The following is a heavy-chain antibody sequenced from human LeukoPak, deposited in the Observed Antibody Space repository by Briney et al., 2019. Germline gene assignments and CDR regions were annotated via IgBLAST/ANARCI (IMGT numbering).Heavy chain of an antibody. CDR1: GFTFSSYG. Sequence: GGSLRLSCAASGFTFSSYGMHWVRQAPGKGLEWVADIWYDGSNKYYADSVKGRFTISRDNSKNTLYLQMNSLRAEDTAVYYCAKEDYGDYENYMDVWGKGTTVTVSS. J-gene: IGHJ6*03. V-gene: IGHV3-33*06. CDR3: AKEDYGDYENYMDV. D-gene: IGHD4-17*01. CDR2: IWYDGSNK.